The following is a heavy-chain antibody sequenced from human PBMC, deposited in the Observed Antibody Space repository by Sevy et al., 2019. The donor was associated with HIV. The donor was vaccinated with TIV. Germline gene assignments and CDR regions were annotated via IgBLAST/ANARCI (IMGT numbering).Heavy chain of an antibody. Sequence: SETLSLTCTVSGGSINSDSYYWGWIRQPPGKGLEWIGNIYYSGTTYYNPSLKSRVTISVDTSKNQFSLKLSSVTAADTSVYYCARFEYGDYVSHFEYWGQGTLVTVSS. V-gene: IGHV4-39*01. CDR3: ARFEYGDYVSHFEY. J-gene: IGHJ4*02. D-gene: IGHD2-21*02. CDR2: IYYSGTT. CDR1: GGSINSDSYY.